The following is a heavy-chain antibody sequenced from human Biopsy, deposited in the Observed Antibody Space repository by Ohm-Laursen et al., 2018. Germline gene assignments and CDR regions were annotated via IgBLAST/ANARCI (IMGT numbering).Heavy chain of an antibody. D-gene: IGHD4-17*01. Sequence: GSLRLSCTASGFTFSSYAMTWFRQAPGKGLEWVSTISGNSDIIYDTDSVKGRFTISRDNSKNTLYPQMNSLRADDTAVYYCALAAAQTVTHFDYWGQGTLVTVSS. CDR1: GFTFSSYA. J-gene: IGHJ4*02. CDR2: ISGNSDII. V-gene: IGHV3-23*01. CDR3: ALAAAQTVTHFDY.